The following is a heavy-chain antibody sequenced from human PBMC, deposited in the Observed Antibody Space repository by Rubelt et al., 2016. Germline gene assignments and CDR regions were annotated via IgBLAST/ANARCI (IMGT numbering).Heavy chain of an antibody. D-gene: IGHD6-19*01. CDR2: IYYSGST. CDR3: ARHPGSMAVADNYFDY. V-gene: IGHV4-39*01. J-gene: IGHJ4*02. Sequence: ETLSLTCTVSGGSISSGSYYWGWIRQPPGKGLEWIGSIYYSGSTYYNPSLKSRVTISVDTSKNQFSLKLSSVTAADTAVYYCARHPGSMAVADNYFDYWGQGTLVTVSS. CDR1: GGSISSGSYY.